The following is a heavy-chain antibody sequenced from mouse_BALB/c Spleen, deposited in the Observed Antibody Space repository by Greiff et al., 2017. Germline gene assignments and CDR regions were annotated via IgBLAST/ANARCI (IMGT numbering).Heavy chain of an antibody. CDR1: GFNIKDYY. D-gene: IGHD1-1*01. CDR3: ARRVDWYFDV. J-gene: IGHJ1*01. Sequence: VQLQQSGAELVRPGALVKLSCKASGFNIKDYYMHWVKQRPEQGLEWIGWIDPENGNTIYDPKFQGKASITADTSSNTAYLQLSSLTSEDTAVYYCARRVDWYFDVWGAGTTVTVSS. CDR2: IDPENGNT. V-gene: IGHV14-1*02.